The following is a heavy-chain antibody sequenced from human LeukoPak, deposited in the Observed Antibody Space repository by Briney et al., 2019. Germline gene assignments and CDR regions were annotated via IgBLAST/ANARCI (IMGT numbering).Heavy chain of an antibody. CDR2: ISAYNGNT. Sequence: ASVKVSCKASGYTFTSYYMHWVRQAPGQGLEWMGWISAYNGNTNYAQKLQGRVTMTTDTSTSTAYMELRSLRSDDTAVYYCARDVIAAAGLSNWFDPWGQGTLVTVSS. V-gene: IGHV1-18*04. J-gene: IGHJ5*02. CDR3: ARDVIAAAGLSNWFDP. D-gene: IGHD6-13*01. CDR1: GYTFTSYY.